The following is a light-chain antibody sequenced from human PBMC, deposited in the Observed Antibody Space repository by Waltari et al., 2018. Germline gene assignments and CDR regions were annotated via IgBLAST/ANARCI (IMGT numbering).Light chain of an antibody. V-gene: IGLV2-23*01. CDR1: SRDAGSYDL. J-gene: IGLJ2*01. Sequence: QSAPTQPASLSGAPGPSITVPCTGASRDAGSYDLVCWYQQHPGKAPKLIIYEGNKRPSGVSNRFSGFKSGNTASLTISGLQAEDEAEYYCSSNAGRGIVFGGGTKLTVL. CDR2: EGN. CDR3: SSNAGRGIV.